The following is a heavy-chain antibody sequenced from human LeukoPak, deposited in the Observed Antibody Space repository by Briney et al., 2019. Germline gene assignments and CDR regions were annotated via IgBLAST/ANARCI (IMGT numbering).Heavy chain of an antibody. CDR2: ICSGGST. CDR1: GFTVSSNY. CDR3: ARLPGPASRDFFDY. V-gene: IGHV3-66*04. Sequence: GGSLRLSCAASGFTVSSNYMSWVRQAPGKGLEWVSVICSGGSTYYADSVKGRFTISRDNSKNTLYLQMNSLRAEDTAVYYCARLPGPASRDFFDYWGQGTLVTVSS. J-gene: IGHJ4*02. D-gene: IGHD5-24*01.